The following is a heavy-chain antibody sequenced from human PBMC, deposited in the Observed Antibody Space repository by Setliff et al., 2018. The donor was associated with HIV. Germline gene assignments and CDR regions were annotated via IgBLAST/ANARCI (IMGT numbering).Heavy chain of an antibody. CDR3: GRTKDLDY. J-gene: IGHJ4*01. CDR2: INAGNGNT. CDR1: GFTFTSYA. Sequence: GASVKVSCKASGFTFTSYAIHWVRQAPGQGLEWMGWINAGNGNTKYSQVRDRVTITGDTSASTAYMELSSLTLEDTAVYYCGRTKDLDYWGHGTLVTVSS. V-gene: IGHV1-3*01.